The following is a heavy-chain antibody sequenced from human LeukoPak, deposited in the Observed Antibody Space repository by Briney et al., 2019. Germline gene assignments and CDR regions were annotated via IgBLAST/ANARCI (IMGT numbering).Heavy chain of an antibody. V-gene: IGHV1-69*13. CDR1: GYTFTSYG. CDR2: IIPISGSP. D-gene: IGHD5-12*01. Sequence: GASVKVSCKASGYTFTSYGISWARQAPGQGLEWMGGIIPISGSPNYAQNFQGRVTITADASTRTVYMEVSSLRSEDTAVYYCAMIGYTGRLNYYFYGMDVWGPGTTVTVTS. J-gene: IGHJ6*02. CDR3: AMIGYTGRLNYYFYGMDV.